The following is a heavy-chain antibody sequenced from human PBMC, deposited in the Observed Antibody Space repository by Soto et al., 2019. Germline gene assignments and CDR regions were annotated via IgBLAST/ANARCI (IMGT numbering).Heavy chain of an antibody. D-gene: IGHD3-22*01. V-gene: IGHV4-34*01. CDR2: INHSGST. CDR1: GGSFSGYY. CDR3: AMGRYYYDSSGRNWFDP. Sequence: PSETLSLTCAVYGGSFSGYYWSWIRQPPGKGLEWIGEINHSGSTNYNPSLKSRVTISVDTSKNQFSLKLSSVTAADTAVYYCAMGRYYYDSSGRNWFDPWGQGTLVTVSS. J-gene: IGHJ5*02.